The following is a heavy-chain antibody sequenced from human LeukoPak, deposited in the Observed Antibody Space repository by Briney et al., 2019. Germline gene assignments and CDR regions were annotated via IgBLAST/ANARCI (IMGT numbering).Heavy chain of an antibody. CDR3: ARDKGELPLLDS. V-gene: IGHV3-33*01. J-gene: IGHJ4*02. CDR2: IWYDATNK. D-gene: IGHD3-16*01. CDR1: GFTFSSYG. Sequence: GGSLRLSCAASGFTFSSYGMHWVRQAPGKGLEWVAVIWYDATNKYYADSVKGRFTISRDNSKNTLYLQMTSLRAEDTAVYYCARDKGELPLLDSWGQGTLVTVSS.